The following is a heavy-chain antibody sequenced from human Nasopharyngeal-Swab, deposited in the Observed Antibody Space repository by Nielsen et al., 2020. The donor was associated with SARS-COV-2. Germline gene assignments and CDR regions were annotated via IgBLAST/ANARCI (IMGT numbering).Heavy chain of an antibody. Sequence: VRQAPGKGLEWVSVIYSGGSTYYADSVKGRFTISRHNSKNTLYLQMNSLRAEDTAVYYCARGSSSSSKAHYYYGMDVWGQGTTVTVSS. D-gene: IGHD6-6*01. CDR2: IYSGGST. V-gene: IGHV3-53*01. J-gene: IGHJ6*02. CDR3: ARGSSSSSKAHYYYGMDV.